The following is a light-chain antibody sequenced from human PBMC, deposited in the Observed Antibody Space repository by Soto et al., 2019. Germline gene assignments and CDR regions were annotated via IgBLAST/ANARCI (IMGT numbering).Light chain of an antibody. V-gene: IGKV3-11*01. CDR1: QSVRSS. CDR2: DAS. Sequence: EILLTQSPATLSLSPGERATLSCRASQSVRSSLAWYQQKPGQAPRILIYDASTRATGIPGRFSGSGSGTDFTLTISNLEPEDFAVYYCQQRGSWPWTFGQGAKVEIK. CDR3: QQRGSWPWT. J-gene: IGKJ1*01.